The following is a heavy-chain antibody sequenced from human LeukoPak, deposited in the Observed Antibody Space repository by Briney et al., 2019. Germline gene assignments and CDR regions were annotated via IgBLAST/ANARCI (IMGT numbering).Heavy chain of an antibody. CDR1: GFTFSTYG. D-gene: IGHD7-27*01. CDR3: VQDWAWGAFGY. CDR2: ITPDAGRT. Sequence: GGTLRLSCAASGFTFSTYGMNWVRQAPGKGLEWVSGITPDAGRTYYADSVKGRFTIYRDNSKNTVYLQMNSLGAEDTAVYYCVQDWAWGAFGYWGQGTLVTVSS. V-gene: IGHV3-23*01. J-gene: IGHJ4*02.